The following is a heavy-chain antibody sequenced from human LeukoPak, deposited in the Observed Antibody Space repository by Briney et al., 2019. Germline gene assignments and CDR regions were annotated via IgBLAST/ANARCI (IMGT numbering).Heavy chain of an antibody. V-gene: IGHV1-46*01. CDR3: AREEETVGATDLAFDY. Sequence: ASVKVSCKASGYTFTSYYMHWVRQAPGQGLEWMGIINPSGGSTSYAQKFQGRVTMTRDMSTSTVYMELSSLRSEDTAVYYCAREEETVGATDLAFDYWGQGTLVTVSS. CDR2: INPSGGST. J-gene: IGHJ4*02. CDR1: GYTFTSYY. D-gene: IGHD1-26*01.